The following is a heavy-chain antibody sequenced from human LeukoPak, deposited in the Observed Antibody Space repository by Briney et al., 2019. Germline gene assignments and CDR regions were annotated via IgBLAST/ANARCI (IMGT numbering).Heavy chain of an antibody. CDR2: IYYSGST. CDR1: GASIRSYY. J-gene: IGHJ6*02. V-gene: IGHV4-59*08. CDR3: AKLAGISSSTSVFYYYGMDV. D-gene: IGHD6-13*01. Sequence: SETLSLTCTVSGASIRSYYWSWIRQPPGEGLEWIGYIYYSGSTNYNPSLKSRVSMSVDTSKNQFSLKLSSVTAADTAVYYCAKLAGISSSTSVFYYYGMDVWGQGTTVTVSS.